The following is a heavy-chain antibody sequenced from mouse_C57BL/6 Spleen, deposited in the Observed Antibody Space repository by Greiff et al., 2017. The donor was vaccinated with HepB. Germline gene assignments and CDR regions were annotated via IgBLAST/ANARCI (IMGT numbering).Heavy chain of an antibody. Sequence: QVQLQQPGTELVKPGASVKLSCKASGYTFTSYWMHWVKQRPGQGLEWIGNINPSNGGTNYNEKFKSKATLTVDKSSSTAYMQLSSLTSEDSAVYYGARPLYYYGSSYGFDYWGKGTTLTGSS. D-gene: IGHD1-1*01. CDR3: ARPLYYYGSSYGFDY. J-gene: IGHJ2*01. V-gene: IGHV1-53*01. CDR2: INPSNGGT. CDR1: GYTFTSYW.